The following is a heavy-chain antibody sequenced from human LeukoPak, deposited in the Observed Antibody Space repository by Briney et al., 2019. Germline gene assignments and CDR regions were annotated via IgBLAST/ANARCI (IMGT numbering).Heavy chain of an antibody. Sequence: GGSLRLSCAASGFTFRTYAMSWVRQAPGKGLEWVSGISDSGDGTYYAESVKGRFTISRDNSKNTLYLQMNSLRAEDTAVYYCAKSRCSSTSCYETCDYWGQGTLVTVSS. CDR1: GFTFRTYA. CDR3: AKSRCSSTSCYETCDY. J-gene: IGHJ4*02. D-gene: IGHD2-2*01. V-gene: IGHV3-23*01. CDR2: ISDSGDGT.